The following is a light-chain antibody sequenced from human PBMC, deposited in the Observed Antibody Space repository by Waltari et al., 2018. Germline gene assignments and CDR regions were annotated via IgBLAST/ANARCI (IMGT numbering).Light chain of an antibody. CDR3: GVWDSSLNSWV. V-gene: IGLV1-51*02. J-gene: IGLJ3*02. CDR2: END. Sequence: HSVLTQSPSVSAAPGQKVTISCSGSSSNIGNNYVSWYQQLPGTAPKLLTYENDRGPSVVPDRFSASKSGTSASLGITGLQTGDEADYYCGVWDSSLNSWVFGGGTKLTVL. CDR1: SSNIGNNY.